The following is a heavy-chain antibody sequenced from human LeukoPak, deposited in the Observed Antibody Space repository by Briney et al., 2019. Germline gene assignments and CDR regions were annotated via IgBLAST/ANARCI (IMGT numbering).Heavy chain of an antibody. J-gene: IGHJ6*02. D-gene: IGHD4-17*01. V-gene: IGHV1-18*01. Sequence: ASVKVSCKASGYAFTSYGITWVRQAPGQGLEWMGWINAYNGNTYYAQNLQGRVTMTTDTSTSTAYMDLWSLRSDDTAVYYCARDAATVTTSYYYYYGMDVWGPGTTVTVSS. CDR2: INAYNGNT. CDR1: GYAFTSYG. CDR3: ARDAATVTTSYYYYYGMDV.